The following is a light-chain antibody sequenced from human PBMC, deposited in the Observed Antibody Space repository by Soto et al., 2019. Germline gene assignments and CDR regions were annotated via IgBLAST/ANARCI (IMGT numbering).Light chain of an antibody. CDR3: QQYNNWPQT. CDR1: LSVSSNY. Sequence: EIVLTQSPVTLSLSPGERATLSCRASLSVSSNYVAWYQQKPGQAPRLLIYGASSRATGIPDRFSGSGSGTNFTLTISRLEPEDFAEYHCQQYNNWPQTFGQGTKVDIK. CDR2: GAS. J-gene: IGKJ1*01. V-gene: IGKV3-20*01.